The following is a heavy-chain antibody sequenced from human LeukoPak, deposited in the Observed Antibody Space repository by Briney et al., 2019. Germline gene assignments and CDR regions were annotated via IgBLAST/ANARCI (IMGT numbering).Heavy chain of an antibody. CDR3: AKDRASSRYNGLDV. V-gene: IGHV3-23*01. D-gene: IGHD5-18*01. CDR1: GFTFSSSA. J-gene: IGHJ6*02. CDR2: IGGSGADT. Sequence: GGSLRLSCAASGFTFSSSAMSWVRQAPGKGLEWVSTIGGSGADTYYADSVKGRFTISRDNSKNTVYLQMNSLRVEDTARYYCAKDRASSRYNGLDVWGQGTTVTVSS.